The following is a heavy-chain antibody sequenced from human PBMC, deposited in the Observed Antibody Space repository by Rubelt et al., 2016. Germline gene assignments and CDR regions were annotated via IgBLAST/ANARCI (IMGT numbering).Heavy chain of an antibody. CDR1: GFTFSRYW. J-gene: IGHJ4*02. V-gene: IGHV3-7*02. CDR3: ATSRVPGAYDY. CDR2: IKQDGSEI. D-gene: IGHD2-2*01. Sequence: EEQLVESGGGLVQPGGSLRLACAASGFTFSRYWMTWVRQAPGKGLEWVANIKQDGSEIYYGDYVRGRFTISRDNAKNSRYLQMNSLRAEDTAVYYCATSRVPGAYDYWGQGTLVTVSS.